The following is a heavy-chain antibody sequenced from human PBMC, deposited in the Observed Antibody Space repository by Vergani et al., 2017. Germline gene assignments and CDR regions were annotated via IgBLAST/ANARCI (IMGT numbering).Heavy chain of an antibody. D-gene: IGHD3-10*01. CDR1: GGTFSSYA. Sequence: QVQLVQSGAEVKKPGSSVKVSCKASGGTFSSYAISWVRQAPGQGLEWMGRIIPIFGTANYAQKFQGRVTITADESTSTAYMELSSLRSEDTAVYYCARGTYYYGSGSYYPFDYWGQGTLVTVSS. J-gene: IGHJ4*02. CDR2: IIPIFGTA. CDR3: ARGTYYYGSGSYYPFDY. V-gene: IGHV1-69*18.